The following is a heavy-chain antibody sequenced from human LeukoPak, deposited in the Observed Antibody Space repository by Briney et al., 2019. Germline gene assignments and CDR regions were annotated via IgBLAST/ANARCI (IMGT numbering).Heavy chain of an antibody. D-gene: IGHD6-6*01. CDR2: SSAYNGNT. CDR3: ARDLIAVRPGWFDP. V-gene: IGHV1-18*01. J-gene: IGHJ5*02. CDR1: GYTFTTYG. Sequence: GASVKVSCKASGYTFTTYGISWVRLAPGHGLEWMGWSSAYNGNTIYAQQFQGRVTMTTDTSRSTAYMELNSPRSDDTAVYYCARDLIAVRPGWFDPWGQGSLVTVSS.